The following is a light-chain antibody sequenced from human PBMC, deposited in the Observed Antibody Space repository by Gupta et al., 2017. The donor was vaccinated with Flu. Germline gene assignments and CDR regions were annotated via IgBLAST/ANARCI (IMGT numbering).Light chain of an antibody. Sequence: QSVLTQPPSASGTPGQRVTISCSGSGSNIGRNTVNWYQQLPGTAPKLLIYNNNQRPSGVPDRFSGSKSGTSASLAISGLQSEDEADYYCAAFDDSRNEWVFGGGTKLTVL. CDR2: NNN. V-gene: IGLV1-44*01. CDR1: GSNIGRNT. CDR3: AAFDDSRNEWV. J-gene: IGLJ3*02.